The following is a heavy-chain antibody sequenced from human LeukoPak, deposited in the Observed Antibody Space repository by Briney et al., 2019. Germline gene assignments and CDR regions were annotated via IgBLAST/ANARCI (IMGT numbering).Heavy chain of an antibody. D-gene: IGHD2-2*01. CDR1: GFTFDDYG. Sequence: QSGGSLRLSCAASGFTFDDYGMSWVRHAPGKGLEWVSGINWNGGSTGHADSVKGRFTISRDNAKNSLYLQMNSLRAEDTALYYCARDRAGPFCSSTSCYASDFDYWGQGTLVTVSS. CDR2: INWNGGST. CDR3: ARDRAGPFCSSTSCYASDFDY. J-gene: IGHJ4*02. V-gene: IGHV3-20*04.